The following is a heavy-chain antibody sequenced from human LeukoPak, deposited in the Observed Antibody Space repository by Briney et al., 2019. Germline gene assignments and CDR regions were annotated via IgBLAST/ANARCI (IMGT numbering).Heavy chain of an antibody. D-gene: IGHD3-10*01. CDR1: GYSFTGYW. V-gene: IGHV5-51*01. J-gene: IGHJ4*02. CDR2: IYPGDSDT. Sequence: GGSLKISCKGSGYSFTGYWIGWVRQMPGKGLEWMGIIYPGDSDTRYSPSFQGQVTISADKSISTAYLQWSSLKASDTAMYYCARLLMVRGVIVLDYWGQGTLVTVSS. CDR3: ARLLMVRGVIVLDY.